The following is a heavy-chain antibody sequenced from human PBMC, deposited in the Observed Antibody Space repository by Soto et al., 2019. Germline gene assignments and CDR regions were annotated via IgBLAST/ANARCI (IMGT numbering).Heavy chain of an antibody. CDR2: IIPIFGTA. J-gene: IGHJ4*02. CDR1: GGTFSSYA. CDR3: ARDPPPYCSGGSCYSGDFDY. Sequence: QVQLVQSGAEVKKPGSSVKVSCKASGGTFSSYAISWVRQAPGQGLEWMGGIIPIFGTANYAQKFQGRVTITADESTSTGYMELSSLRSEDMAVYYCARDPPPYCSGGSCYSGDFDYWGQGTLVTVSS. D-gene: IGHD2-15*01. V-gene: IGHV1-69*01.